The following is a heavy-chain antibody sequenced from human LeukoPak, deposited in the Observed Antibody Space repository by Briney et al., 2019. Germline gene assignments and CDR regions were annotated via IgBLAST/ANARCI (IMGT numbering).Heavy chain of an antibody. CDR2: IKIDGSSI. CDR3: ARDLDYGGRSNFDH. V-gene: IGHV3-74*03. Sequence: GGSLRLSCAASGFTFSTYWMHWVRQVPGKGLVWVSRIKIDGSSIMYADSVRGRFTISRDNAKNALYLQMNSLRAEDTAVYYCARDLDYGGRSNFDHWGQGTLVTASS. CDR1: GFTFSTYW. J-gene: IGHJ4*02. D-gene: IGHD4-23*01.